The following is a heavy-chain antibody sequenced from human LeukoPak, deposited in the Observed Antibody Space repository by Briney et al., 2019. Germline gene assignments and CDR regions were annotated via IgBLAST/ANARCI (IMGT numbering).Heavy chain of an antibody. CDR1: GGSISSGGYY. Sequence: PSETLSLTCTVSGGSISSGGYYWSWIRQPPGKGLEWIGYIYHSGSTYYNPSLKSRVTISVDRSKNQFSLKLSSVTAADTAVYYCARVTIFGVVIHYWGQGTLVTVSS. CDR3: ARVTIFGVVIHY. D-gene: IGHD3-3*01. J-gene: IGHJ4*02. CDR2: IYHSGST. V-gene: IGHV4-30-2*01.